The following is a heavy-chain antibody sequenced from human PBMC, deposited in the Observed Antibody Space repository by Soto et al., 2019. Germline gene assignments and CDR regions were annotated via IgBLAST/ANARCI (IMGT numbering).Heavy chain of an antibody. J-gene: IGHJ5*02. D-gene: IGHD3-22*01. CDR2: MNPNSVNT. Sequence: QVQLVQSGAEVKKPGASVKVSCKASGYTFTSYDINWVRQATGQGLEWMGWMNPNSVNTCYAQKFRGRVTMTRNTSISTAYMELSSLRSEDTAVYYCARTNYSDTSGHPNSFDPWGQGNLVTVSS. CDR1: GYTFTSYD. V-gene: IGHV1-8*01. CDR3: ARTNYSDTSGHPNSFDP.